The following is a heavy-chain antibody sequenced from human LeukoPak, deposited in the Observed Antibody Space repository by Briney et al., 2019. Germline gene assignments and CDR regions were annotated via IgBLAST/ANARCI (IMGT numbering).Heavy chain of an antibody. CDR3: ERDPGWLDFDY. J-gene: IGHJ4*02. D-gene: IGHD5-12*01. Sequence: SQTLSLTCAISGDSVSSNTVAWNWIRQSPSRGLEWLGRTYYRSKWFNDYAVSVKSRITITPDTSKNQFSLQLNSVTPEDTAVYYCERDPGWLDFDYWGRGTLVTVSS. CDR1: GDSVSSNTVA. CDR2: TYYRSKWFN. V-gene: IGHV6-1*01.